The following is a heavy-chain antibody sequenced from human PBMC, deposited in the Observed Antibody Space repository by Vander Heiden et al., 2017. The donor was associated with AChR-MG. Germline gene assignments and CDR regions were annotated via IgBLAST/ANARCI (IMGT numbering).Heavy chain of an antibody. CDR3: TTVRAARFCRFDY. CDR2: IKSKTDGGTT. J-gene: IGHJ4*02. CDR1: GFSFSNAW. Sequence: EVQLVESGGVLVKPGGSLGLSCAASGFSFSNAWMSWVRQAPGKGLEWVGRIKSKTDGGTTDYAEPVKGRLTISRDDSKNTLYLQMNSLKTEDTAVYYCTTVRAARFCRFDYWGQGTLVTVSS. V-gene: IGHV3-15*01. D-gene: IGHD6-6*01.